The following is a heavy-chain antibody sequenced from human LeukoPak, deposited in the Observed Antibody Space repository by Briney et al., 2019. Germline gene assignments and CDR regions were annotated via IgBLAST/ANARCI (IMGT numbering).Heavy chain of an antibody. CDR3: AELGITMIGGV. D-gene: IGHD3-10*02. J-gene: IGHJ6*04. CDR2: ITSSSTYI. CDR1: GFTFSNYN. V-gene: IGHV3-21*01. Sequence: TGGSLRLSCAASGFTFSNYNMNWVRQAPGKWLEWVSSITSSSTYIYYADSVKGRFTISRDNAKNSLYLQMNSLRAEDTAVYYCAELGITMIGGVWGKGTTVTISS.